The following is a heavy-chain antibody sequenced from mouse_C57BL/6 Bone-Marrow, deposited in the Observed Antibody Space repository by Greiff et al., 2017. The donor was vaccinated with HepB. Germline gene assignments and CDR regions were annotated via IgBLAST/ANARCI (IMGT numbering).Heavy chain of an antibody. CDR3: ARLFFTTVVATRD. V-gene: IGHV1-72*01. CDR1: GYTFTSYW. D-gene: IGHD1-1*01. Sequence: QVQLQQPGAELVKPGASVKLSCKASGYTFTSYWMHWVKQRPGRGLEWIGRIDANSGGTKYNEKFKSKATLTVDKPSSTAYMQLSSLTSEDSAVYYCARLFFTTVVATRDWGQGTTLTVSS. J-gene: IGHJ2*01. CDR2: IDANSGGT.